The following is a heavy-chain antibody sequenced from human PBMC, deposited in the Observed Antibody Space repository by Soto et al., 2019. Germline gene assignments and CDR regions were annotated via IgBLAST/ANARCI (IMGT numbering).Heavy chain of an antibody. J-gene: IGHJ6*02. CDR2: IYHSGST. D-gene: IGHD3-16*01. CDR3: ASQGALGDYYYYYGMDV. Sequence: SETLSLTCTVSGGSISSGSYYWTWIRQHPGKGLEWIGYIYHSGSTYYNPSLKSRVTISVDTSKNQFSLKLSSVTAADTAVYYCASQGALGDYYYYYGMDVWGQGTTVTVSS. V-gene: IGHV4-39*01. CDR1: GGSISSGSYY.